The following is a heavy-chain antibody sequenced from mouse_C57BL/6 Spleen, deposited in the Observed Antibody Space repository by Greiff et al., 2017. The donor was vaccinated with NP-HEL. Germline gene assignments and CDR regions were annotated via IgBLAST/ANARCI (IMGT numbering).Heavy chain of an antibody. Sequence: QVQLKQPGAELVKPGASVKMSCKASGYTFTSYWITWVKQRPGQGLEWIGDIYPGSGSTNYNEKFKSKATLTVDTSSSTAYMQLSSLTSEDSAVYYCARWELGRNYAMDYWGQGTSVTVSS. J-gene: IGHJ4*01. CDR1: GYTFTSYW. V-gene: IGHV1-55*01. CDR3: ARWELGRNYAMDY. CDR2: IYPGSGST. D-gene: IGHD4-1*01.